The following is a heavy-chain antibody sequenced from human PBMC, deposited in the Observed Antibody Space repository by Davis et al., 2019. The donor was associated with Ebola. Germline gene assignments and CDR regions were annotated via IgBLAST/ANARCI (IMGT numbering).Heavy chain of an antibody. J-gene: IGHJ3*02. CDR2: INPNSGGT. CDR1: GYTFTGYY. D-gene: IGHD3-22*01. Sequence: ASVKVSCKASGYTFTGYYMHWVRQAPGQGLEWMGRINPNSGGTNYAQKFQGRVTMTRDTSISTAYMELSRLRSDDTAVYYCARVGYYYDSSGYRNHDAFDIWGQGTMVTVSS. CDR3: ARVGYYYDSSGYRNHDAFDI. V-gene: IGHV1-2*06.